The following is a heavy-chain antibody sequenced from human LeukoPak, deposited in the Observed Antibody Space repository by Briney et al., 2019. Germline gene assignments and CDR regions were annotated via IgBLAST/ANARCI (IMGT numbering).Heavy chain of an antibody. V-gene: IGHV5-51*01. D-gene: IGHD6-6*01. J-gene: IGHJ6*02. CDR1: GYSFTSYL. Sequence: GESLKISCKGSGYSFTSYLIGWVRQMPGKGLEWMGIIYPGDSDTRYSPSFQGQVTMSADRSTSTAYLQWSSLKASDTATYYYARGYSSASGFYGMDVWGQGTTVTVSS. CDR3: ARGYSSASGFYGMDV. CDR2: IYPGDSDT.